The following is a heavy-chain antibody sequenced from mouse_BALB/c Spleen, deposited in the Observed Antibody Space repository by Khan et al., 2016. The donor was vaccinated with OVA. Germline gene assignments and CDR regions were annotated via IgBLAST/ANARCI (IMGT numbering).Heavy chain of an antibody. J-gene: IGHJ2*01. Sequence: QVQLKESGPELVRPGVSVKTSCKGSGYTSTDYAMYWVKQSHAKSLEWIGFISTYSGSTNYNQKFKGKVTMTVDKSSSVAYMELARLTSEDSAIFYGARPAYDDYCDFWGQGTTLAVSS. CDR1: GYTSTDYA. V-gene: IGHV1S137*01. CDR2: ISTYSGST. CDR3: ARPAYDDYCDF. D-gene: IGHD2-3*01.